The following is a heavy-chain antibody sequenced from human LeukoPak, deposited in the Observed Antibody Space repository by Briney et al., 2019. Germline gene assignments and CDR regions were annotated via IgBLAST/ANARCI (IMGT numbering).Heavy chain of an antibody. D-gene: IGHD3-22*01. V-gene: IGHV4-61*02. J-gene: IGHJ4*02. CDR2: IYTSGST. CDR3: ARASCSYDISGWVPFDY. Sequence: SQTLSLTCTVSGNSISSGDYYWSWIRQPAGKGLEWIGRIYTSGSTNYNPSLKSRVTISGDTSKNQFSLRLSSVTAADTAVYYCARASCSYDISGWVPFDYWGQGTLVTLSS. CDR1: GNSISSGDYY.